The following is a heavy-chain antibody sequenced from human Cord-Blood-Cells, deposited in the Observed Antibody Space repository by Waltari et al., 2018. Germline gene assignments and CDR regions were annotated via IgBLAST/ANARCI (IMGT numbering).Heavy chain of an antibody. CDR1: GGSFSGYY. Sequence: QVQLQQWGYGLLTPSATLSLPCAAYGGSFSGYYWSCIRQPPGKGLEWIGEINHSGSTNYNPSLKSRVTISVDTSKNQFSLKLSSVTAADTAVYYCARAPRTDPGWFDPWGQGTLVTVSS. D-gene: IGHD1-1*01. CDR3: ARAPRTDPGWFDP. V-gene: IGHV4-34*01. J-gene: IGHJ5*02. CDR2: INHSGST.